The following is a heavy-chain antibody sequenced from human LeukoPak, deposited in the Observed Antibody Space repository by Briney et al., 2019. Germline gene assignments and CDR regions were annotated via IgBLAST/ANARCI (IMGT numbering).Heavy chain of an antibody. Sequence: SETLSLTCSVFGGSVSSYYWSWIRQPPGKGLEWIGYISYSGSTNYNPSLTSRVTIPLATSKNQFSLKLSSVTAADTAVYYCARSAGYFDYWGQGTLVTVSS. CDR3: ARSAGYFDY. V-gene: IGHV4-59*02. J-gene: IGHJ4*02. CDR1: GGSVSSYY. CDR2: ISYSGST.